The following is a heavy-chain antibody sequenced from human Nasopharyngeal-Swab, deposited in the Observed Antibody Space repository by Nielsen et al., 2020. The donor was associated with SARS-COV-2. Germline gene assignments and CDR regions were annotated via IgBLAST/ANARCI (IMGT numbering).Heavy chain of an antibody. J-gene: IGHJ3*02. Sequence: GESLKISCTASGFTFSNYAMTWVRQAPGKVLEWVSSIRVSGDTTYYADSVKGRFTISRDSSKNTLYLQMNSLRAEDTALYYCAKVKSGTSYDAFDIWGQGTMVTVSS. V-gene: IGHV3-23*01. CDR1: GFTFSNYA. D-gene: IGHD1-26*01. CDR2: IRVSGDTT. CDR3: AKVKSGTSYDAFDI.